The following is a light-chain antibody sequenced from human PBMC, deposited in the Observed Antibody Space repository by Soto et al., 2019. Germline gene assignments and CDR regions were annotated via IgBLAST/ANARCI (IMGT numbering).Light chain of an antibody. CDR3: QQLNSYPYT. V-gene: IGKV1-9*01. CDR1: QGISSY. J-gene: IGKJ2*01. Sequence: DIQLTQSPSFLSASVGDRVTITCRASQGISSYLAWYQQKPGKAPKLLIYAASTLQSGVPSRFSGSGSGTEFTHTISSLLPEDFATYSCQQLNSYPYTFGQGTKLEIK. CDR2: AAS.